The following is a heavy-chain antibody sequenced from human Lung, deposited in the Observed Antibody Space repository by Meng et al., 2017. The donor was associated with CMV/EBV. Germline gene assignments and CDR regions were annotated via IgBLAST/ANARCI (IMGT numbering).Heavy chain of an antibody. Sequence: XVXVSXXVSGGIFSSSAISWVRQAPGQGLEWMGRIIPLLDITNYAPNFQGRVTITADKSTSTAYMEMSSLRYDDTAFYYCARSTSKYDFWSGYPPFLDPWGQGXQVTVSS. J-gene: IGHJ5*02. CDR1: GGIFSSSA. V-gene: IGHV1-69*04. CDR3: ARSTSKYDFWSGYPPFLDP. CDR2: IIPLLDIT. D-gene: IGHD3-3*01.